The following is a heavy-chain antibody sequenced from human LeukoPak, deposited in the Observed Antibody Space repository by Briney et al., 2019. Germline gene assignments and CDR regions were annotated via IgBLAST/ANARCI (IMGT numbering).Heavy chain of an antibody. D-gene: IGHD2-21*01. J-gene: IGHJ1*01. Sequence: GGSLRLSCAASGFTVRTHSMSWVRQAPGKGLEWVSVIYCGGSRYYADSVNGRFTISRDSSKNTLFLQMNSLRAEDTALYYCASAREYCGGAECYEYFQHWGQGTLVTVSS. CDR1: GFTVRTHS. CDR2: IYCGGSR. CDR3: ASAREYCGGAECYEYFQH. V-gene: IGHV3-53*01.